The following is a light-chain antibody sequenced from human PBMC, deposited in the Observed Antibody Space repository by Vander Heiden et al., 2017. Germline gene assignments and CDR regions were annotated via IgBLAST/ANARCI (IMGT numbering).Light chain of an antibody. CDR1: NSDIGAGYH. CDR2: DDS. CDR3: QSYDSSLSGSWV. Sequence: QSVLPQPPSVSGSPGQRVTIPCPGSNSDIGAGYHLHWYQPLPGPDPTHLIYDDSERPAGVPDRCSGSKSGTSASLAITGLQAEDEADYYCQSYDSSLSGSWVFGGGTKLTVL. J-gene: IGLJ3*02. V-gene: IGLV1-40*01.